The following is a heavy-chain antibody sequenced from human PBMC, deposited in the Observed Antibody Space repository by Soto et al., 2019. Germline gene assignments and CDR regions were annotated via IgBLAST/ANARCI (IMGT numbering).Heavy chain of an antibody. CDR1: GGTCSSYA. CDR2: IIPIFGTA. CDR3: AREKDDSSGTNFDY. Sequence: SVKVSCKASGGTCSSYAISWVRQAPGQGLEWMGGIIPIFGTANYAQKFQGRVTITADESTSTAYMELSSLRSEDTAVYYCAREKDDSSGTNFDYWGQXTLVTVSS. D-gene: IGHD3-22*01. J-gene: IGHJ4*02. V-gene: IGHV1-69*13.